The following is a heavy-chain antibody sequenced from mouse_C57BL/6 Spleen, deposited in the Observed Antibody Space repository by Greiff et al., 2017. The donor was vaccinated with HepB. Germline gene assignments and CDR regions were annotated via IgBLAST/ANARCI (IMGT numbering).Heavy chain of an antibody. D-gene: IGHD2-4*01. J-gene: IGHJ2*01. CDR3: ARDDDDYDDY. CDR2: ISYDGSN. V-gene: IGHV3-6*01. CDR1: GYSITSGYY. Sequence: EVQLVESGPGLVKPSQSLSLTCSVTGYSITSGYYWNWIRQFPGNKLEWMGYISYDGSNNYNPSLKNRISITRDTSKNQFFLKLNSVTTEDTATYYCARDDDDYDDYWGQGTTLTVSS.